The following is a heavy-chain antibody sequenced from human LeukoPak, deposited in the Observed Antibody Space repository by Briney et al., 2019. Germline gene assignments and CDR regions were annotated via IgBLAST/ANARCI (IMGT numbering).Heavy chain of an antibody. CDR3: ARDQQSFCSGGTCYLGFES. V-gene: IGHV3-33*01. Sequence: GGSLRLSCAASGFTFRNYSMHWVRQAPGKGLEWVALICYDGSNTYYADSVKGGFTIYRENSNNTLYLQITSLRPADTALYYCARDQQSFCSGGTCYLGFESWGQGILATVSS. J-gene: IGHJ4*02. CDR2: ICYDGSNT. CDR1: GFTFRNYS. D-gene: IGHD2-15*01.